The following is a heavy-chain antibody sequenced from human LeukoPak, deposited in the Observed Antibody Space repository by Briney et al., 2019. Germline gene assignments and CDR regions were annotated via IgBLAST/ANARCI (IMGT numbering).Heavy chain of an antibody. Sequence: SETLSLTCTDSGGSISSYYWSWIRQPAGRGLEWIGRIQTSGSTNYNPSLKSRVTMSVDTSRNQFSLKLSSVTAADTAVYYCARHTLISSAGFDYWGQGTLLTVSS. CDR2: IQTSGST. V-gene: IGHV4-4*07. CDR1: GGSISSYY. J-gene: IGHJ4*02. CDR3: ARHTLISSAGFDY. D-gene: IGHD6-13*01.